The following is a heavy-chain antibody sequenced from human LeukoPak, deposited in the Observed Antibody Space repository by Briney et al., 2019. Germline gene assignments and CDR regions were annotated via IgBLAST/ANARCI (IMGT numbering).Heavy chain of an antibody. J-gene: IGHJ5*02. CDR2: IFTSGST. D-gene: IGHD2-2*01. V-gene: IGHV4-61*02. CDR1: GGSITSGSYY. Sequence: SETLSLTCTVSGGSITSGSYYWSWIRQPAGKGLEWIGRIFTSGSTNYNPSLKSRVTISVDTSKNQFSLKLSSVTAADTAVYYCAHETAYCSSTSCHPATWFDPWGQGTLVTVSS. CDR3: AHETAYCSSTSCHPATWFDP.